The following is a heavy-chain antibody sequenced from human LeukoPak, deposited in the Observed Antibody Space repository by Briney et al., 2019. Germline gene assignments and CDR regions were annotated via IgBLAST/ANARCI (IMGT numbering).Heavy chain of an antibody. Sequence: SETLSLTCTVSGGSISSGGYYWSWIRQHPGKGLEWIGYIYYSGSTYYNPSLKSRVTISVDTSKNQFSLKLSSVTAADTAVCYCARENDYLNWFDPWGQGTLVTVSS. CDR3: ARENDYLNWFDP. CDR1: GGSISSGGYY. CDR2: IYYSGST. V-gene: IGHV4-31*03. J-gene: IGHJ5*02. D-gene: IGHD4-11*01.